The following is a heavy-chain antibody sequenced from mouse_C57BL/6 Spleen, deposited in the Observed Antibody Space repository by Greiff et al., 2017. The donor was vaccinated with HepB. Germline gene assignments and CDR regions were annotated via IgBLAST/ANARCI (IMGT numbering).Heavy chain of an antibody. CDR1: GYTFTSYW. CDR3: ARSYYSNPYYAMDY. D-gene: IGHD2-5*01. CDR2: IDPSDSYT. Sequence: VQLQQSGAELVKPGASVKLSCKASGYTFTSYWMQWVKQRPGQGLEWIGEIDPSDSYTNYNQKFKGKATLTVDTSSSTAYMQLSSLTSEDSAVYYCARSYYSNPYYAMDYWGQGTSVTVSS. J-gene: IGHJ4*01. V-gene: IGHV1-50*01.